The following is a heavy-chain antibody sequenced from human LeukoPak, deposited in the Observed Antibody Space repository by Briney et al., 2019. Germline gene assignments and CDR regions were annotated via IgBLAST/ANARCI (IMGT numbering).Heavy chain of an antibody. CDR2: ISASGGST. V-gene: IGHV3-23*01. CDR3: AKGKFFLEPGN. CDR1: GFTFSTYA. Sequence: VQPGGSLRLSCVGSGFTFSTYAMSWVRQAPGKGLEWISAISASGGSTYYADSVKGRFTISRDKSRNTVHLQMNSLRAEDTAVYYCAKGKFFLEPGNWGQGTLVTVSS. D-gene: IGHD3-3*01. J-gene: IGHJ4*02.